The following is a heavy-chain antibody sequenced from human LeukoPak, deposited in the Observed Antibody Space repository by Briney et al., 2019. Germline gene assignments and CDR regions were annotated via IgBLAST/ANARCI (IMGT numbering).Heavy chain of an antibody. D-gene: IGHD3-9*01. Sequence: GGSLRLSCAASGFTVSSNYMSWVRQAPGKGLEWVSLIYSGGSTYYADSVKGRFTISRDNSKNTLYLQMNSLRAEDTAVYYCARGYGDYDILTGYDYWGQGTLVTVSS. CDR2: IYSGGST. CDR1: GFTVSSNY. J-gene: IGHJ4*02. CDR3: ARGYGDYDILTGYDY. V-gene: IGHV3-53*01.